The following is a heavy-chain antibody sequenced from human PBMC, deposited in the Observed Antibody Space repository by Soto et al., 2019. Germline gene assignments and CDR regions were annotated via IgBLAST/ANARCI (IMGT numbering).Heavy chain of an antibody. Sequence: QVQLVQSGAEVKKPGASVKVSCKASGYTFTSYDINWVRQATGQGLEWMGWMNPNSGNTGYAQKFQGRVTMTRNTYISTAYMELSSLRSEDTAVYYCARCYMTTVTKRPRWFDPWGQGTLVTVSS. CDR2: MNPNSGNT. D-gene: IGHD4-17*01. CDR3: ARCYMTTVTKRPRWFDP. J-gene: IGHJ5*02. V-gene: IGHV1-8*01. CDR1: GYTFTSYD.